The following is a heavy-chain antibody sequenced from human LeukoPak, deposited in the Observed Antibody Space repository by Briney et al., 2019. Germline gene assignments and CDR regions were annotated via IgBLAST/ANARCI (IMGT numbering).Heavy chain of an antibody. CDR2: IYYSGST. D-gene: IGHD6-19*01. Sequence: SETLSLTCTVSGGSISSSSYYWGWLRQPPGTGLEWIGSIYYSGSTYYNPSLKSRVTISVDTSKNQFSLKLSSVTAADTAVYYCARRLRIAVAGNNWFDPWGQGTLVTVSS. CDR1: GGSISSSSYY. J-gene: IGHJ5*02. V-gene: IGHV4-39*01. CDR3: ARRLRIAVAGNNWFDP.